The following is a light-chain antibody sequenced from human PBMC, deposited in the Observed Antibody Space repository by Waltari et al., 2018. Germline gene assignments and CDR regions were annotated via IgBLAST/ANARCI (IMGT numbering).Light chain of an antibody. CDR2: GAS. J-gene: IGKJ2*01. CDR1: QSVSSSY. V-gene: IGKV3D-7*01. Sequence: PGERVTLSCRASQSVSSSYLTWYQQKPGQAPRLLIYGASTRATSIPARFSGSGSGTDFTLTISSLQPEDFAVYYCQQYNNWPPMYTFGQGTKLEI. CDR3: QQYNNWPPMYT.